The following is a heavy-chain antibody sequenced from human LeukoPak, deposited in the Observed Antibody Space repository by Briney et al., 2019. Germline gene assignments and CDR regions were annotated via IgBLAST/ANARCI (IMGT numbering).Heavy chain of an antibody. V-gene: IGHV3-23*01. CDR2: ISGRTGAT. Sequence: PGGSLRLSCAASGFTFTTNAMSWVRQAPGKGLEWVSAISGRTGATYYADSEKGRFTISRDNSKNSLYLQMNSLTAEDTAVYYCATDLGSSRPNFWGQGILVTVSS. CDR1: GFTFTTNA. J-gene: IGHJ4*02. D-gene: IGHD6-13*01. CDR3: ATDLGSSRPNF.